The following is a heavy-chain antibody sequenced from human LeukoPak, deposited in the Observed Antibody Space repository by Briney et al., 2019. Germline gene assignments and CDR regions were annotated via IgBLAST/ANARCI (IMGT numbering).Heavy chain of an antibody. V-gene: IGHV3-23*01. Sequence: AGGSLRLSCAASGFTFSGYAMSWVRQAPGKGLEWVSAISGSGGSTYYADSVEGRFTISRDNSKNTLYLQMNSLRAEDTAVYYCAKDPGYGDYPYWGQGTLVTVSS. CDR2: ISGSGGST. CDR3: AKDPGYGDYPY. D-gene: IGHD4-17*01. J-gene: IGHJ4*02. CDR1: GFTFSGYA.